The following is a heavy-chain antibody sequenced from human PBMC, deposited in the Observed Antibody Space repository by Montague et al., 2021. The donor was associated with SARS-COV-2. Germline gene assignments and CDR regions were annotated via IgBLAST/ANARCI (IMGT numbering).Heavy chain of an antibody. J-gene: IGHJ4*02. CDR1: GFNFKNYE. V-gene: IGHV3-48*03. CDR3: ARSYGSGKIDS. D-gene: IGHD3-10*01. CDR2: ISGRDDSI. Sequence: SLRLSCAASGFNFKNYEMNWVRQAPGKGLEWLSFISGRDDSIHYADSVRGRFTISREDAKNSLYLQMDNLRVEDTALYYCARSYGSGKIDSWGQGTLVTVSS.